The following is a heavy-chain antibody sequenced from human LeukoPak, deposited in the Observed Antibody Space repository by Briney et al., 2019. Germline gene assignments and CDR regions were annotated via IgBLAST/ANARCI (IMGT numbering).Heavy chain of an antibody. J-gene: IGHJ4*02. V-gene: IGHV4-38-2*02. D-gene: IGHD2-8*01. CDR1: GYSISSGYY. CDR2: IYYSGST. Sequence: PSETLSLTCSVSGYSISSGYYWGWIRQPPGKGLEWIGSIYYSGSTYYNPSLKSRVTISVDTSKNQFSLKLSSVTAADTAVYYCAATPRDIVPSFIRTGYFDYWGQGTLVTVSS. CDR3: AATPRDIVPSFIRTGYFDY.